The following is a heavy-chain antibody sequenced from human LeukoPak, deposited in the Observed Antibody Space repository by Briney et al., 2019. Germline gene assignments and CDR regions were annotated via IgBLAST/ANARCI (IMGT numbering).Heavy chain of an antibody. Sequence: ASVKVSCKASGYTFTGYYMHWVRQAPGQGLEWMGWINPNSGGTNYAQKFQGRVTITADESTSTAYMELSSLTSDDTAVYYCARMSGYCSGGSCYGNNWFDPWGQGTLVTVSS. V-gene: IGHV1-2*02. CDR2: INPNSGGT. CDR3: ARMSGYCSGGSCYGNNWFDP. J-gene: IGHJ5*02. D-gene: IGHD2-15*01. CDR1: GYTFTGYY.